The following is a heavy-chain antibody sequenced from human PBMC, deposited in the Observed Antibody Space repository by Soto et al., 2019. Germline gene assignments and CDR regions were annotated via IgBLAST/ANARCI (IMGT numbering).Heavy chain of an antibody. CDR3: TTGIYYDILTGYHNVAY. D-gene: IGHD3-9*01. CDR2: IKSKTDGGTA. J-gene: IGHJ4*02. V-gene: IGHV3-15*01. CDR1: GFNFRHPW. Sequence: GGFLRVTCADSGFNFRHPWMTWVRQAAGKGLEWVGRIKSKTDGGTADYATPVKGRFTISRDDPKNTVYLQMNSLKTEDTAVYYCTTGIYYDILTGYHNVAYWGQGTMVTVSS.